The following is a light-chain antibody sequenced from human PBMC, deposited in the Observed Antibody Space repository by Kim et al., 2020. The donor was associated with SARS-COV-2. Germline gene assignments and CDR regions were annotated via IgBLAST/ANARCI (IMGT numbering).Light chain of an antibody. V-gene: IGLV3-19*01. Sequence: AFGQTGRITCQGDSLRSYYARWFQQKPGQAPVLVIFGKNNRPSGIPDRFSGSSSGNTASLTITGAQAEDEADYYCNSRDSSGNHYVFGTGTKVTVL. CDR2: GKN. J-gene: IGLJ1*01. CDR3: NSRDSSGNHYV. CDR1: SLRSYY.